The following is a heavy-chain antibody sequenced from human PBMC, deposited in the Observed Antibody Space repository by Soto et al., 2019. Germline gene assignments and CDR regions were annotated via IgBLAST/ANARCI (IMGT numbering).Heavy chain of an antibody. CDR2: IYYSGST. D-gene: IGHD3-10*01. CDR1: GGSISSYY. J-gene: IGHJ6*03. Sequence: SETLSLTCTVSGGSISSYYLTWLRLPPGKGLEWIGYIYYSGSTNYNPSLKSRVTISVDTSKNQFSLKLSSVTAADTAVYYCARETYYYGSGSSTKKYYYYYYMDVWGKGTTVTVSS. V-gene: IGHV4-59*12. CDR3: ARETYYYGSGSSTKKYYYYYYMDV.